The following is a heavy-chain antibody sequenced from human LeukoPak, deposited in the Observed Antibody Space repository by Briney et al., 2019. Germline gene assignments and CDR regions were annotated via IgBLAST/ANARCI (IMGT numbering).Heavy chain of an antibody. CDR3: AREDCSGGSCYFHH. J-gene: IGHJ1*01. D-gene: IGHD2-15*01. Sequence: GGSLRLSCAASGFTLSSYWMHWVRQAPGKWLVWVSRINSDGRTTTYADSVKGRFTISRDNAKNTLYLQMNSLRAEDTAVYYCAREDCSGGSCYFHHWGQGTLVTVSS. V-gene: IGHV3-74*01. CDR1: GFTLSSYW. CDR2: INSDGRTT.